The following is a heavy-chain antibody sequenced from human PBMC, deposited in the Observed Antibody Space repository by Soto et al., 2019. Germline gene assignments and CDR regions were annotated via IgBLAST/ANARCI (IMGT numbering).Heavy chain of an antibody. CDR3: ARVIGITYYYFWSGYSTQTNYYGMDV. CDR1: CGSVSSGSYY. Sequence: SETLSLTCTVSCGSVSSGSYYWSWIRQPPGKGLEWIGYIYYSGSTNYNPSLKSRVTISVDTSKNQFSLKLSSVTAADTAVYYCARVIGITYYYFWSGYSTQTNYYGMDVWGQGKTVTGS. CDR2: IYYSGST. V-gene: IGHV4-61*01. D-gene: IGHD3-3*01. J-gene: IGHJ6*02.